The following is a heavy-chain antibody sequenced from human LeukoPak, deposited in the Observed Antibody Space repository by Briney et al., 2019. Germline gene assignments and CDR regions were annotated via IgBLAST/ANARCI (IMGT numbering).Heavy chain of an antibody. V-gene: IGHV3-15*01. Sequence: GGSLRLSCAASGFTFSNAWMSWVRQAPGKGLEWVGRIKSKTDGGTTDYAAPVKGRFTISRDDSKNTLYLQMNSLRAEDTAVYYCAKVPTSIYSGIYHYFDYWGQGTLVTVSS. CDR3: AKVPTSIYSGIYHYFDY. CDR1: GFTFSNAW. CDR2: IKSKTDGGTT. D-gene: IGHD1-26*01. J-gene: IGHJ4*02.